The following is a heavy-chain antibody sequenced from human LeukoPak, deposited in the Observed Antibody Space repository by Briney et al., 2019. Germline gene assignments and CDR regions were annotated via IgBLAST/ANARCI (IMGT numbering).Heavy chain of an antibody. Sequence: PGGSLRLSCAASGFTFSSYWMSWVRQAPGKGLEWVANIKQDGSEKYYVDSVKGRLTISRDNAKNSLYLQLNSLRAEDTAIYYCARVSLLRKVVIYYSDFWGQGSLVTVSS. CDR3: ARVSLLRKVVIYYSDF. J-gene: IGHJ4*02. CDR1: GFTFSSYW. V-gene: IGHV3-7*01. CDR2: IKQDGSEK. D-gene: IGHD3-10*01.